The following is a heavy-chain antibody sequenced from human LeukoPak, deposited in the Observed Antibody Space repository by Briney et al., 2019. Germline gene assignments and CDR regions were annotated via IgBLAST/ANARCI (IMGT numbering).Heavy chain of an antibody. D-gene: IGHD1-26*01. J-gene: IGHJ4*02. CDR1: GGSISSYY. Sequence: SETLSLTCTVSGGSISSYYWSWLRQPPGKGLEWIGYIYYSGSTNYNPSLTRRVTISVDTSKNQFSLKLSSVTAADTAVYYCARDESGNFDYWGQGTLVTVSS. V-gene: IGHV4-59*01. CDR3: ARDESGNFDY. CDR2: IYYSGST.